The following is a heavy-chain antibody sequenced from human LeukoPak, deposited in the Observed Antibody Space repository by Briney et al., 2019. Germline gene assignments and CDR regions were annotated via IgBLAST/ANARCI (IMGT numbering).Heavy chain of an antibody. Sequence: ASVKVSRKASGDTFTSYDINWVRQATGQGLEWMGWMNPNSGNTAYAQKFQGRVTMTRSTSISTVYMELRSLRSDDTAVYYCARDQVTMIVVVISDAFDIWGQGTMVTVSS. CDR3: ARDQVTMIVVVISDAFDI. J-gene: IGHJ3*02. D-gene: IGHD3-22*01. V-gene: IGHV1-8*01. CDR2: MNPNSGNT. CDR1: GDTFTSYD.